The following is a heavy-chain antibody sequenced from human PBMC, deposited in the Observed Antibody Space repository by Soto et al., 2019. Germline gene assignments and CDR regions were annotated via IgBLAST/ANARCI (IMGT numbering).Heavy chain of an antibody. V-gene: IGHV4-34*01. CDR2: INHSGST. CDR3: ARRPPRGRLTGYSMVRGWFDP. J-gene: IGHJ5*02. D-gene: IGHD3-9*01. CDR1: GGSFSGYY. Sequence: PSETLSLTCAVYGGSFSGYYWSWIRQPPGKGLEWIGEINHSGSTNYNQSLKSRVTISVDTSKNQFSLKLSSVTAADTAVYYCARRPPRGRLTGYSMVRGWFDPWGQGTLVTVSS.